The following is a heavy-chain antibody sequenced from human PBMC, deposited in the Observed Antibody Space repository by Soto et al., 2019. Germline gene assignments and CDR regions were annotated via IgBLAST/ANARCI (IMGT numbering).Heavy chain of an antibody. CDR2: ISAYNGNT. CDR1: GYTFTSYG. Sequence: QVQLVQSGAEVKKPGASVKVSCKASGYTFTSYGISWVRQAPGQGLEWMGWISAYNGNTNYAQKLQGRVTMTTDTPTSTAYMELRSLRSDDTAVYYCASSYYYGSGSYYPFDPWGQGTLVTVSS. J-gene: IGHJ5*02. D-gene: IGHD3-10*01. CDR3: ASSYYYGSGSYYPFDP. V-gene: IGHV1-18*01.